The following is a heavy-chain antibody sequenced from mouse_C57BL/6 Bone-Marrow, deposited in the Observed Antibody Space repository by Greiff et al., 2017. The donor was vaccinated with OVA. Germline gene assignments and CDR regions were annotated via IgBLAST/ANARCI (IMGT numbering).Heavy chain of an antibody. CDR1: GFTFSSYG. J-gene: IGHJ2*01. Sequence: DVHLVESGGDLVKPGGSLKLSCAASGFTFSSYGMSWVRQTPDKRLEWVATISSGGSYTYYPDSVKGRFTISRDNAKNTLYLQMSSLKSEDTAMYYCAVLLLSFDYWGQGTTLTVSS. V-gene: IGHV5-6*01. CDR3: AVLLLSFDY. CDR2: ISSGGSYT. D-gene: IGHD1-1*01.